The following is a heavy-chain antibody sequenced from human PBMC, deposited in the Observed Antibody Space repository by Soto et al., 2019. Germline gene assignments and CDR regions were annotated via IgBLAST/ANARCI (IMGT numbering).Heavy chain of an antibody. CDR3: ARVGRGYCSSTSCSDRPFDY. CDR2: TNDSGST. D-gene: IGHD2-2*01. J-gene: IGHJ4*02. CDR1: GASLSGYY. Sequence: SETLSLTCAVSGASLSGYYRSWIRQPPGKGLEWIGETNDSGSTSYNPSLKSRVTISVDTSKNQFSLKLSSVTAADTAVYYCARVGRGYCSSTSCSDRPFDYWGQGTLVTVSS. V-gene: IGHV4-34*01.